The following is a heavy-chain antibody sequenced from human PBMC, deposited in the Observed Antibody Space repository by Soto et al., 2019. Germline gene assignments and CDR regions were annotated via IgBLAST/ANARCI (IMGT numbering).Heavy chain of an antibody. CDR2: INPSGGST. CDR3: TRDFRDSDAFDI. Sequence: ASVKVSCKASGYTFTSYYMHWVRQAPGQGLEWMGIINPSGGSTSYAQKFQGRVTMTRDTSKSIAYLQMNSLKTEDTAVYYCTRDFRDSDAFDIWGQGTMVTVSS. D-gene: IGHD2-21*02. J-gene: IGHJ3*02. V-gene: IGHV1-46*03. CDR1: GYTFTSYY.